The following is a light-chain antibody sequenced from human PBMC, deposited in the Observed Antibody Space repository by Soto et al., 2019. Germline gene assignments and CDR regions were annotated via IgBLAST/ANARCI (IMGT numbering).Light chain of an antibody. V-gene: IGKV3-20*01. CDR2: GAS. J-gene: IGKJ5*01. CDR1: QSVSSSY. CDR3: QPRAGAGMT. Sequence: TLSVRARQSVSSSYIVWYQQRPGQTPSLLIYGASNRATGIPDRFSFSGSGTYFTLTICRHARGDFVVYYGQPRAGAGMTFGQGTRLEIK.